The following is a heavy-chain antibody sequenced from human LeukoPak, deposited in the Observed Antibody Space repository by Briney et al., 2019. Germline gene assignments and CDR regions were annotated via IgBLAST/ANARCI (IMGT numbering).Heavy chain of an antibody. D-gene: IGHD3-3*01. CDR1: GFPFSSHS. J-gene: IGHJ6*03. CDR3: ARAMGTSYGFWSGSYTVSYCYYMDV. Sequence: PGGSLRLSCATSGFPFSSHSMSWVRQAPVKGLEWVANIKQDGSEKHYVDSVRGRFSISRDNTKNSLYLQMNSLRAEDTAVYYCARAMGTSYGFWSGSYTVSYCYYMDVWGKGTTVTVSS. CDR2: IKQDGSEK. V-gene: IGHV3-7*01.